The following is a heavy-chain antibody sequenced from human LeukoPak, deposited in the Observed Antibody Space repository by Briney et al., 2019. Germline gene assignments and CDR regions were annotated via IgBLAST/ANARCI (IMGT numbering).Heavy chain of an antibody. Sequence: TSETLSLTCTVSGGSISSYYWSWIRQPPGKGLEWIGYIYYTGSTNYNPSLKNRVTISVDTSKNQFSLKLRSVTAADTAVYYCAREVRSGPADYWGQGTLVTVSS. CDR3: AREVRSGPADY. CDR2: IYYTGST. CDR1: GGSISSYY. D-gene: IGHD3-3*01. J-gene: IGHJ4*02. V-gene: IGHV4-59*01.